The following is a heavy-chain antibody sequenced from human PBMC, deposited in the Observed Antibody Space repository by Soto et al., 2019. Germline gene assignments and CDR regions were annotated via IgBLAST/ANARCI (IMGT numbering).Heavy chain of an antibody. V-gene: IGHV3-21*01. Sequence: EVQLVESGGGLVKPGGSLRLSCAASGFTFSSYSMNWVRQAPGKGLEWVSSISSSSSYIYYAVSVKGRFTISRDNAKNSLYLQMNSLRAEDTAVYYCASRWNCSSTSCYPFDYWGQGTLVTVSS. CDR1: GFTFSSYS. CDR2: ISSSSSYI. CDR3: ASRWNCSSTSCYPFDY. J-gene: IGHJ4*02. D-gene: IGHD2-2*01.